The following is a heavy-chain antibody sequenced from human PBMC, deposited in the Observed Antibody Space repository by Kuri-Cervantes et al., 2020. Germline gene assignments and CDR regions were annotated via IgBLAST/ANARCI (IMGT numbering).Heavy chain of an antibody. CDR1: GFTFSSYG. CDR2: IWYDGSNK. J-gene: IGHJ4*02. Sequence: GGSLRLSCAASGFTFSSYGMHWVRQAPGKGLEWVAVIWYDGSNKYYADSVKGRFTISRDNSKNTLYLQMNSLRAEDTAVYYCASDMYYYDSSGYLVWGRDDYWGQGTLVTVSS. CDR3: ASDMYYYDSSGYLVWGRDDY. D-gene: IGHD3-22*01. V-gene: IGHV3-33*01.